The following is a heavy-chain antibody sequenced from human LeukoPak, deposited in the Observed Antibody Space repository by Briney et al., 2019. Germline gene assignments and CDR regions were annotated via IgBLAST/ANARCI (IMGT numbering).Heavy chain of an antibody. CDR2: MNTNSGNT. Sequence: ASVKLSCKASGYTFTSYDINWVRQATGQGLEWMGWMNTNSGNTGNAQKFQGRVTITRNTSISTAYMEMSSLRSEDAAVYYCARDLGSIGIWVYWVQGRLATVSS. J-gene: IGHJ4*02. CDR3: ARDLGSIGIWVY. D-gene: IGHD2-15*01. V-gene: IGHV1-8*03. CDR1: GYTFTSYD.